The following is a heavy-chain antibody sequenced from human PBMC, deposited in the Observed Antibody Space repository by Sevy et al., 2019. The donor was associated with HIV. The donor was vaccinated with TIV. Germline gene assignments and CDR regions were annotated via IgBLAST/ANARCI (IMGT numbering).Heavy chain of an antibody. Sequence: ASVKVSCKASGGTFSSYAISWVRQAPGQGLEWMGGIIPIFGTANYAQKFQGRVTITADESTSTAYMELSSLRSEDTAVYYWARARDIVVVPAASYGMDVWGQGTTVTVSS. CDR2: IIPIFGTA. J-gene: IGHJ6*02. V-gene: IGHV1-69*13. D-gene: IGHD2-2*01. CDR3: ARARDIVVVPAASYGMDV. CDR1: GGTFSSYA.